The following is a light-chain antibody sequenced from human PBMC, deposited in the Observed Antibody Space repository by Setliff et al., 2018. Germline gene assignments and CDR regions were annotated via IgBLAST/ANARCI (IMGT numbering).Light chain of an antibody. J-gene: IGLJ1*01. CDR2: DVS. Sequence: QSVLTQPAAVSGSPGQSITISCAGTSSDVGGYNYVSWYQQHPGKAPQLMIYDVSKRPSGVPDRFSGSKSGNTASLTVSGLQAEDEADYYCSSYAGSNHFVFGTGTKVTVL. V-gene: IGLV2-8*01. CDR3: SSYAGSNHFV. CDR1: SSDVGGYNY.